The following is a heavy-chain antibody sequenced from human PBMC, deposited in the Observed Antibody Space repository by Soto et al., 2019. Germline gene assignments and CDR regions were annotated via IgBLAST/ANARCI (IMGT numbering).Heavy chain of an antibody. Sequence: VGSLRFSCAACGFIFSDFYMSWIRQAPGKWVECLSYSGFGGNTIYYEDSVKARFTVSRDNAKNSLYLQMNSLRVEDTAVYYCSSDPFTYTPNSTGYGEGFDPWGHGTVDTDSS. V-gene: IGHV3-11*01. CDR2: SGFGGNTI. CDR3: SSDPFTYTPNSTGYGEGFDP. D-gene: IGHD3-22*01. CDR1: GFIFSDFY. J-gene: IGHJ5*02.